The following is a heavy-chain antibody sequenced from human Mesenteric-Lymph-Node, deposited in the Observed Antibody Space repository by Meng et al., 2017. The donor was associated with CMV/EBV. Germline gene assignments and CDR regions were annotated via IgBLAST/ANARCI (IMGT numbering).Heavy chain of an antibody. CDR3: ARDHTNYDFWSGYLGGMYGMDV. Sequence: GESLKISCAASGFTFSSNWMKWVRQAPGKGLEWVANIDRYGGEKNYAGSVKGRFTISRDNAKSSLYLEMNSLRAEDTAVYYCARDHTNYDFWSGYLGGMYGMDVWGQGTTVTVSS. CDR2: IDRYGGEK. CDR1: GFTFSSNW. V-gene: IGHV3-7*01. D-gene: IGHD3-3*01. J-gene: IGHJ6*02.